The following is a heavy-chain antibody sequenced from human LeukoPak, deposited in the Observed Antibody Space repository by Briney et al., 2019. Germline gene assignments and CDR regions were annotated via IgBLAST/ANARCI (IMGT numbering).Heavy chain of an antibody. CDR2: IGTAGDT. CDR3: ARQNTPHGNIDY. Sequence: PGGSLRLSCAASGFTLSNYAMHWVRQPAGKGLEWVSAIGTAGDTFYPGSVKGRFTISRDNAKKSLFLQMNSLRAEDTAVYYCARQNTPHGNIDYWGQGTLVTVSS. J-gene: IGHJ4*02. CDR1: GFTLSNYA. V-gene: IGHV3-13*01. D-gene: IGHD1/OR15-1a*01.